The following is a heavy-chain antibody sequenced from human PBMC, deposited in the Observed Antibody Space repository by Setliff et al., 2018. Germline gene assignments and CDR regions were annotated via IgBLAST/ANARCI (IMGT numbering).Heavy chain of an antibody. CDR1: GYTFSRNY. J-gene: IGHJ3*02. CDR3: ARATYYYDSSGYFLDAFDI. D-gene: IGHD3-22*01. V-gene: IGHV1-69*05. CDR2: IIPIFGTA. Sequence: SVKVSCKAYGYTFSRNYITWVRQAPGQGLEWMGGIIPIFGTANSAQKFQGRVTITTDESTSTAYMELSSLRSEDTAVYYCARATYYYDSSGYFLDAFDIWGQGTMVTVSS.